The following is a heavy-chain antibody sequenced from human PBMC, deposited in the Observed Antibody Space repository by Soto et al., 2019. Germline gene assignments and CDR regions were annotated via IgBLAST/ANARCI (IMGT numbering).Heavy chain of an antibody. CDR3: ARYLIYDFWSGYYGMDV. Sequence: PSETLSLTFTVSGGSISSYYWSWIRQPPGKGLEWIGYIYYSGSTNYNPSLKSRVTISVDTSKNQFSLKLSSVTAADTAVYYCARYLIYDFWSGYYGMDVWGQGTTVTVSS. V-gene: IGHV4-59*01. CDR2: IYYSGST. J-gene: IGHJ6*02. CDR1: GGSISSYY. D-gene: IGHD3-3*01.